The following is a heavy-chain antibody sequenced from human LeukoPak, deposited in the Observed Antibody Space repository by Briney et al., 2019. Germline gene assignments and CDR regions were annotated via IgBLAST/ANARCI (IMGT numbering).Heavy chain of an antibody. CDR3: ARASPLYGSGSYYYYYYMDV. V-gene: IGHV4-34*01. D-gene: IGHD3-10*01. CDR2: IYHSGST. CDR1: GGSFSGYY. J-gene: IGHJ6*03. Sequence: SETPSLTCAVYGGSFSGYYWSWIRQPPGKGLEWIGEIYHSGSTNYNPSLKSRVTISVDKSKNQFSLKLSSVTAADTAVYYCARASPLYGSGSYYYYYYMDVWGKGTTVTVSS.